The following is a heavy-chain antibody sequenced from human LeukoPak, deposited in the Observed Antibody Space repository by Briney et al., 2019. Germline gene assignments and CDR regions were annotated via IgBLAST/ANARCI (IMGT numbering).Heavy chain of an antibody. D-gene: IGHD7-27*01. V-gene: IGHV4-31*03. J-gene: IGHJ4*02. CDR3: ARATSPGYYLDY. Sequence: SETLSLTCTVSGGSISSGGYYWSWIRQHPGTGLEWIAYIYYNGGTYYNPSLKSRVTISIDTSKNQFSLKLSSVTAADTAVYFCARATSPGYYLDYWGQGTLVTVSS. CDR2: IYYNGGT. CDR1: GGSISSGGYY.